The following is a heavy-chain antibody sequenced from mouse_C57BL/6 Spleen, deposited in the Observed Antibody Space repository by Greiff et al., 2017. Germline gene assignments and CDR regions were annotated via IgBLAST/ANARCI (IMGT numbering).Heavy chain of an antibody. CDR3: ARISGDYYGSSYYFDY. J-gene: IGHJ2*01. CDR1: GYTFTSYG. CDR2: IYIGNGYT. V-gene: IGHV1-58*01. D-gene: IGHD1-1*01. Sequence: VQLKESGAELVRPGSSVKMSCKTSGYTFTSYGINWVKQRPGQGLEWIGYIYIGNGYTEYNEKFKGKATLTSDTSSSTAYMQLSSLTSEDSAIYFCARISGDYYGSSYYFDYWGQGTTLTVSS.